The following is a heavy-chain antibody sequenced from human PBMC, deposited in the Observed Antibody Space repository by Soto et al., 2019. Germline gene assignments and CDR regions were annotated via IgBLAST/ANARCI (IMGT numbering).Heavy chain of an antibody. J-gene: IGHJ6*03. V-gene: IGHV4-31*03. CDR1: GGSISSGGYY. Sequence: SETLSLTCTVSGGSISSGGYYWSWIRQHPGKGLEWIGYIYYSGSTYYNPSLKSRVTISVDTSKNQFSLKLSSVTAADTAVYYCARATAVRLQNWSPYYYYYMDVWGKGTTVTVSS. D-gene: IGHD6-6*01. CDR3: ARATAVRLQNWSPYYYYYMDV. CDR2: IYYSGST.